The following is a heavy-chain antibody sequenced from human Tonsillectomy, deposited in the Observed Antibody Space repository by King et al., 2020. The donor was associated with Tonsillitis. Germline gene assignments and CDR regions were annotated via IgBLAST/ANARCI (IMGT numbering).Heavy chain of an antibody. CDR1: GYTFTGYY. Sequence: QLVQSGAEVKKPGASVKVSCKASGYTFTGYYMHWVRQAPGQGLEWMGWINPNSGCTNYAQKFQGRVTMTRDTSISTAYMELSRLRSDDTAVYYCARDEGYSSSWYLYYFDYWGQGTLVTVSS. J-gene: IGHJ4*02. CDR2: INPNSGCT. V-gene: IGHV1-2*02. CDR3: ARDEGYSSSWYLYYFDY. D-gene: IGHD6-13*01.